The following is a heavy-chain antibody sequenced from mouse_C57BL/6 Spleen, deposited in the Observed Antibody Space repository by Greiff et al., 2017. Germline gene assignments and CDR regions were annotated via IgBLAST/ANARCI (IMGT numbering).Heavy chain of an antibody. J-gene: IGHJ1*03. CDR1: GYSITSGYD. CDR3: AMIYYDYDAYFDV. V-gene: IGHV3-1*01. Sequence: VQLKQSGPGMVKPSQSLSLTCTVTGYSITSGYDWHWIRHFPGNKLEWMRYISYSGSTNYNPSLKSRIPITHDTSKNHFFLKLNSVTTEDTATYYCAMIYYDYDAYFDVWGTGTTVTVSS. CDR2: ISYSGST. D-gene: IGHD2-4*01.